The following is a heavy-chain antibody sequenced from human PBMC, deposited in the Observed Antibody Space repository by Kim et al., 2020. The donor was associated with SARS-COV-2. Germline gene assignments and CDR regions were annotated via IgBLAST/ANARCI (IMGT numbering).Heavy chain of an antibody. CDR3: AKALKDMYYDILTGYYNYYCYYGMDV. J-gene: IGHJ6*02. V-gene: IGHV3-30*18. CDR1: GFTFSSYG. Sequence: GGSLRLSCAASGFTFSSYGMHWVRQAPGKGLEWVAVISYDGSNKYYADSVKGRFTISRDNSKNTLYLQMNSLRAEDTAVYYCAKALKDMYYDILTGYYNYYCYYGMDVWGQGTTVTVSS. CDR2: ISYDGSNK. D-gene: IGHD3-9*01.